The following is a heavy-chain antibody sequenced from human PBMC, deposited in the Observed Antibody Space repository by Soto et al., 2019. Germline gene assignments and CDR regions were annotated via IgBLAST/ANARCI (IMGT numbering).Heavy chain of an antibody. CDR2: IHYNGNT. D-gene: IGHD5-12*01. CDR3: AREGNLGRWLQPLDF. CDR1: GNSIRAYS. J-gene: IGHJ4*02. Sequence: SETLSLTCTVSGNSIRAYSWSWVRQPPGKGLEWIGNIHYNGNTKYNPSLKSRVTMSVDTSKNQFSLRLISVTAADTAKYFCAREGNLGRWLQPLDFWGQGTLVTVSS. V-gene: IGHV4-59*01.